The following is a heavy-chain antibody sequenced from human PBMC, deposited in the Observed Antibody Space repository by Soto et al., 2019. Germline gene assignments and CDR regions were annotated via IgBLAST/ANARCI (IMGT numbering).Heavy chain of an antibody. D-gene: IGHD2-15*01. V-gene: IGHV3-23*01. CDR2: ISGSGGST. CDR1: GFTFSNYA. CDR3: AKRIPLDRRGYYYYGMDA. J-gene: IGHJ6*02. Sequence: EVQLLESGGGLVQPGGSLRLSCAASGFTFSNYAMNWVRQAPGKGLEWVSGISGSGGSTFYAGSVKGRFTISRDNSKNTLRLQMNSLKAEDTAVYYCAKRIPLDRRGYYYYGMDAWGQGTTVTVSS.